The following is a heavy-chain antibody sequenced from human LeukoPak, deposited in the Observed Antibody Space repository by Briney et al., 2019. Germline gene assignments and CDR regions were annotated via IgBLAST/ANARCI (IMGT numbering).Heavy chain of an antibody. D-gene: IGHD2-2*01. V-gene: IGHV4-39*01. Sequence: ASETLSLTCTVSGGSISSSSCYWGWIRQPLGKGLEWIGSIYYNGNTYYNPSLKSRVTISVDTSKNQFSLKLSSVTAADTAVYYCARHDRFCSSATCYVPWFDPWGQGTLVTVSS. CDR2: IYYNGNT. J-gene: IGHJ5*02. CDR3: ARHDRFCSSATCYVPWFDP. CDR1: GGSISSSSCY.